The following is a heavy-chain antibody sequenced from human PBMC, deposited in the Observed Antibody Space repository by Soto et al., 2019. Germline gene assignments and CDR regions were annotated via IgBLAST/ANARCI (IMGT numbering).Heavy chain of an antibody. CDR3: ARDQALATTVWGY. V-gene: IGHV4-31*03. Sequence: TSETLSLTCSVSGESIGSGGHYWNWIRQRPEKGLEWIGYIYYSGSTHYNPSLRSRLTISLDTSKNQFFLRLVSVTAADTALYYCARDQALATTVWGYWGQGIQVTVSS. D-gene: IGHD7-27*01. CDR2: IYYSGST. J-gene: IGHJ4*02. CDR1: GESIGSGGHY.